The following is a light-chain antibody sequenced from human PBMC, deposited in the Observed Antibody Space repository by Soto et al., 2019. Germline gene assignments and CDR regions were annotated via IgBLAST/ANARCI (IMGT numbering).Light chain of an antibody. CDR3: QQTYNTPET. CDR1: RIILTS. J-gene: IGKJ5*01. Sequence: DIQMTQSPSSLSTSVGDRVTITCRASRIILTSLNWYQQKPGKAPRLLIFDTSHLQSGVPSRFSGSGSDTDFTLTISSLHPEDVATYYCQQTYNTPETFGQGTRLDIK. CDR2: DTS. V-gene: IGKV1-39*01.